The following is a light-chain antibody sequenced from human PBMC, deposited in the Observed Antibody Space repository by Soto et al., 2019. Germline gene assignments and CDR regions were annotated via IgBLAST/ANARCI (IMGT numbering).Light chain of an antibody. CDR2: DVS. CDR3: CSYTSSTIYV. J-gene: IGLJ1*01. Sequence: QSALTQPASVSGSPGQSITISCTGTSSDVGGYNYVSWYQQHPGKAPKLMIYDVSNRPSGVSNRFSGSKSGNTASLTISGLQAEDEADYYCCSYTSSTIYVSGXGTKVTVL. V-gene: IGLV2-14*01. CDR1: SSDVGGYNY.